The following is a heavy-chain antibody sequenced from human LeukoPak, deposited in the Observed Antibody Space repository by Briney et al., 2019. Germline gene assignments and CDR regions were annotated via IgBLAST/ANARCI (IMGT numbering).Heavy chain of an antibody. J-gene: IGHJ4*02. CDR3: ARVVGVPAALGYFDY. D-gene: IGHD2-2*01. CDR2: TSSSGSTI. Sequence: GYLRFSSAASTFTFSNYEMNWVRHAPGHGLEWVSYTSSSGSTIYYTDSVKGRFTIYRDNAKNSLYLQMNSLSAEDTAVYYCARVVGVPAALGYFDYWGQGTLVTVSS. V-gene: IGHV3-48*03. CDR1: TFTFSNYE.